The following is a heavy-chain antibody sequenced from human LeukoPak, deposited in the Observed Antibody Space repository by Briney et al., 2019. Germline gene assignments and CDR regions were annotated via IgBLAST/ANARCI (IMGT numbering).Heavy chain of an antibody. CDR1: GFTFNKYW. Sequence: GGSLRLSCAASGFTFNKYWMHWVRQAPGKGLVWVSRINPDGRSTNYADSVKGRFTISRDNAKKTLYLQMNSLRAEDTAIYYCARVDGSGNSIFDYWGQGTLVPVSS. J-gene: IGHJ4*02. D-gene: IGHD3-22*01. CDR2: INPDGRST. V-gene: IGHV3-74*01. CDR3: ARVDGSGNSIFDY.